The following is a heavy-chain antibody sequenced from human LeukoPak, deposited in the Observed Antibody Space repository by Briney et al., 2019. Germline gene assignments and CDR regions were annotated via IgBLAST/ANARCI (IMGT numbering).Heavy chain of an antibody. V-gene: IGHV4-39*01. CDR2: IYYSGST. Sequence: SETLSLTCTVSGGSISNSSYYWGWIRQPPGKGLEWIGAIYYSGSTYFDPSLKSRVTMSVDTSKNQFSLKLTSVTASDTAVYFCARQYYDILTGYPYYFDYWGQGTLVTVSS. CDR3: ARQYYDILTGYPYYFDY. CDR1: GGSISNSSYY. J-gene: IGHJ4*02. D-gene: IGHD3-9*01.